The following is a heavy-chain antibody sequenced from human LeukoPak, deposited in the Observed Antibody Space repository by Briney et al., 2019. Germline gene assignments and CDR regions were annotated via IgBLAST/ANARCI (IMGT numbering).Heavy chain of an antibody. Sequence: GGSLRLSCEGSGFTFSSYWMNWVRQAPGKGLEWVANIKQDGSEKYYVDSVKGRFTISRDNAKNSLYLQMNSLRAEDTALYYCASLYSSGWLDAFDIWGQGTMVTVSS. CDR2: IKQDGSEK. J-gene: IGHJ3*02. CDR3: ASLYSSGWLDAFDI. D-gene: IGHD6-19*01. CDR1: GFTFSSYW. V-gene: IGHV3-7*03.